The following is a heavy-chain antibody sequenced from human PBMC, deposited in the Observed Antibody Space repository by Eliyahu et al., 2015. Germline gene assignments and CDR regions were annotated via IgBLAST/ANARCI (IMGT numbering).Heavy chain of an antibody. Sequence: EVQLVESGGGLVXPGGSLTLSCXASGXTFTNAXMCWVRQAPGKGLDWVGRIKIKTDVVTTDYAAPVKGRFTISRDDSKNTLFLHMNSLKAEDTAVYYCAAGRVRDYWGQGTLVTVSS. CDR2: IKIKTDVVTT. V-gene: IGHV3-15*01. J-gene: IGHJ4*02. CDR3: AAGRVRDY. D-gene: IGHD1-26*01. CDR1: GXTFTNAX.